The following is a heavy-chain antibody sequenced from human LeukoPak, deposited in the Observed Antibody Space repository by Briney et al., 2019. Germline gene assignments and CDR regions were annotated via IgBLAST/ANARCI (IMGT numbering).Heavy chain of an antibody. CDR1: GFIFSNYE. CDR3: ARGWWSGYDAKLDY. D-gene: IGHD5-12*01. CDR2: ISSSGITM. V-gene: IGHV3-48*03. Sequence: PGGSLRLSCAASGFIFSNYEINWVRQAPGKGLEWVSYISSSGITMNYADSVKGRFTISRDNAKNSLYLQMNSLRAEDTAVYYCARGWWSGYDAKLDYWGQGDLVTVSS. J-gene: IGHJ4*02.